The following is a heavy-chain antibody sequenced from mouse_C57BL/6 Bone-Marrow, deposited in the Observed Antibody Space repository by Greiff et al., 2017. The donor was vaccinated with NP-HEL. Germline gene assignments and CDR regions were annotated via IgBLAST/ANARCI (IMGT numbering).Heavy chain of an antibody. CDR2: IDPSDSEP. D-gene: IGHD1-1*01. V-gene: IGHV1-52*01. J-gene: IGHJ2*01. Sequence: QVQLQQPGAELVRPGSSVKLSCKASGYTFTSYWMHWVKQRPIQGLEWIGNIDPSDSEPHYNQKFKDKATLTVDKSSSTAYMQLSSLTSEDSAVYYCARSYSYYFDYWGQGTTLTVSS. CDR1: GYTFTSYW. CDR3: ARSYSYYFDY.